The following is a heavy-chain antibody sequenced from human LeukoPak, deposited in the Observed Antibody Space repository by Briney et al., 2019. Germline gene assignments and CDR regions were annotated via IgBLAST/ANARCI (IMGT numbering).Heavy chain of an antibody. CDR2: IIPILGIA. V-gene: IGHV1-69*04. CDR1: GGTFSSYA. Sequence: GASVKVSCKASGGTFSSYAISWVRQAPGQGLEWMGRIIPILGIANYAQKFQGRVTITADKSTSTAYMELSSLRSEDTAVYYCAKNRSIRRPLPQSQYYYYGMDVWGQGTTVTVSS. J-gene: IGHJ6*02. D-gene: IGHD2-21*01. CDR3: AKNRSIRRPLPQSQYYYYGMDV.